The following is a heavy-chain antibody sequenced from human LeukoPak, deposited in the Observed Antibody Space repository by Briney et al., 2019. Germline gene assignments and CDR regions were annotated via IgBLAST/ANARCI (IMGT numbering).Heavy chain of an antibody. CDR3: ARVGRGMAGAGFGAVDI. D-gene: IGHD6-13*01. Sequence: GGSLRLSCAASGFTFDDYAMHWVRQAPGKGLEWVSGISWNSGSIGYADSVKGRFTISRDNAKNSLYLQMNSLRAEDTAVYYCARVGRGMAGAGFGAVDIWGQGTMGTVSS. J-gene: IGHJ3*02. V-gene: IGHV3-9*01. CDR2: ISWNSGSI. CDR1: GFTFDDYA.